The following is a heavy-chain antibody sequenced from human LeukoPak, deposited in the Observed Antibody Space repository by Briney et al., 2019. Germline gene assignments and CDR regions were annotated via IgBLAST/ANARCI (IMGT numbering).Heavy chain of an antibody. Sequence: ASVKVSCKASGYTFTSYGISWVRQAPGQGLEWMGWISAYNGNTNYAQKLQGRVTMTTDTSTSTAYMGLRSLRSDDTAVYYCARDLEGRWLQFFDYWGQGTLVTVSS. CDR1: GYTFTSYG. CDR2: ISAYNGNT. D-gene: IGHD5-24*01. CDR3: ARDLEGRWLQFFDY. V-gene: IGHV1-18*01. J-gene: IGHJ4*02.